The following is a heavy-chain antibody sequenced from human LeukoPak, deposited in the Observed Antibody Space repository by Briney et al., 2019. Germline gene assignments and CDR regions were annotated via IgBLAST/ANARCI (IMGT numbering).Heavy chain of an antibody. J-gene: IGHJ5*02. CDR2: INHSGST. V-gene: IGHV4-39*07. Sequence: SETLSLTCTVSGXSISSSSYYWSWIRQPPGKGLEWIGEINHSGSTNYNPSLKSRVTISVDTSKNQFSLKLSSVTAADTAVYYCARAVESGSYPLGWFDPWGQGTLVTVSS. CDR3: ARAVESGSYPLGWFDP. D-gene: IGHD1-26*01. CDR1: GXSISSSSYY.